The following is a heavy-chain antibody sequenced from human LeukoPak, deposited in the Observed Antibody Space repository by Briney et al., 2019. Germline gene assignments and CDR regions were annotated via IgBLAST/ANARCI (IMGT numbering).Heavy chain of an antibody. CDR2: INHSGST. CDR3: ARVTAVAGILDY. D-gene: IGHD6-19*01. V-gene: IGHV4-34*01. J-gene: IGHJ4*02. CDR1: GGSFSGYY. Sequence: PSETLSLTCAVYGGSFSGYYWSWIRQPPGKGLEWIGEINHSGSTNYNPSLKSRVTISVDTSKNQFSLKLSSVTAADTAVYYCARVTAVAGILDYWGQGTLVTVSS.